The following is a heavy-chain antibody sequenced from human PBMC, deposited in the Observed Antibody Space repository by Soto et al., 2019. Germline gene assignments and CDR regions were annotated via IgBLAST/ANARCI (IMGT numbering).Heavy chain of an antibody. CDR2: MNPNSGNT. V-gene: IGHV1-8*01. Sequence: QVQLVQSGAEVKKPGASVKVSCKASGYTFTSYDINWVRQATGQGLEWMGWMNPNSGNTGYAQKFQGRVTMTRNTSISTAYMELSSLRSEDTAVYYCARVGSSRWYVTFYYYYYGMDVWGQGTTVTVSS. J-gene: IGHJ6*02. CDR1: GYTFTSYD. D-gene: IGHD6-13*01. CDR3: ARVGSSRWYVTFYYYYYGMDV.